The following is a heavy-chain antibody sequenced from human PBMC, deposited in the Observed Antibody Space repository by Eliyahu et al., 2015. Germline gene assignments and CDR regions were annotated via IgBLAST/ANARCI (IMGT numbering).Heavy chain of an antibody. CDR3: AREKKEQWLVTEHNWFDP. Sequence: EVQLVESGGGLVKPGGSLRLSCAASGFPFXSXSRNWVRQAPGKGLEWVSPISSSSSYIYYADSVKGRFTISRDNAKNSLYLQMNSLRAEDTAVYYCAREKKEQWLVTEHNWFDPWGQGTLVTVSS. V-gene: IGHV3-21*01. D-gene: IGHD6-19*01. CDR1: GFPFXSXS. CDR2: ISSSSSYI. J-gene: IGHJ5*02.